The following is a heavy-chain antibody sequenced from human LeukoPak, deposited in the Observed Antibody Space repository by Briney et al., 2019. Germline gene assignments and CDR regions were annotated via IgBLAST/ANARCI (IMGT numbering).Heavy chain of an antibody. V-gene: IGHV4-39*01. CDR2: IYYSGNT. CDR3: ARHAYSGSYYFDF. J-gene: IGHJ4*02. CDR1: GGSIRSRSYY. Sequence: PSETLSLTCTVSGGSIRSRSYYWGWIRQPPGRGLEWIGSIYYSGNTYYNPSPKSRVNISVDTSKNQFSLKMYSVTAADTAVYYCARHAYSGSYYFDFWGQGTLVTVSS. D-gene: IGHD1-26*01.